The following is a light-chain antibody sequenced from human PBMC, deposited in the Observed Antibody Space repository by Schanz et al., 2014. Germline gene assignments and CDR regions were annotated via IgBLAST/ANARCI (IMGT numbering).Light chain of an antibody. CDR1: QSISSW. J-gene: IGKJ1*01. V-gene: IGKV1-5*03. Sequence: DIQMTQSPSTLSASVGDRVTITCRASQSISSWLAWYQQKPGKAPKLLIYKASSLESGVPSRFSGSGSGTEFTLTIRSLQPDDFANYYCQQYNSYMWTFGQGTKVEIK. CDR2: KAS. CDR3: QQYNSYMWT.